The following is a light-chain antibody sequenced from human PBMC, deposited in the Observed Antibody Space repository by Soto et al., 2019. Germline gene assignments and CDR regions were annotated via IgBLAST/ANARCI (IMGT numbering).Light chain of an antibody. CDR3: SSYTSSSSLYV. CDR1: SSDVGGYNY. J-gene: IGLJ1*01. CDR2: EVS. Sequence: QSALTQPASVSGSPGQWITISCTGTSSDVGGYNYVSWYQQHPGKAPKLMIYEVSNRASGVSNRFSGSKSGNTASLTISGLQAEDEADYYCSSYTSSSSLYVFGTGTKLTVL. V-gene: IGLV2-14*01.